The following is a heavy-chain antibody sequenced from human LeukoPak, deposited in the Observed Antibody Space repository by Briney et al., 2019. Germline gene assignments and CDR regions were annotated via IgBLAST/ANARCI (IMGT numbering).Heavy chain of an antibody. J-gene: IGHJ4*02. D-gene: IGHD4-23*01. V-gene: IGHV4-59*01. CDR3: ARVGYGGNFNDH. Sequence: SETLSLTCTVSGGSISNYYWSWIRQPPGKGLEWIGYICYSGSTNHHPSLKSRATISVDTSKNQFSLKLSSVTAADTAVYYCARVGYGGNFNDHWGQGTLVTVSS. CDR2: ICYSGST. CDR1: GGSISNYY.